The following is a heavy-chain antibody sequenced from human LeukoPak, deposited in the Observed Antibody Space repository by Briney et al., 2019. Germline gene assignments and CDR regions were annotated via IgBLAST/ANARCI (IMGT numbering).Heavy chain of an antibody. D-gene: IGHD5-18*01. CDR2: IYTSGST. V-gene: IGHV4-4*07. CDR3: ARPDQRGYTYGYSAFDI. Sequence: SETLSLTCTVSGGSISSYYWSWIRQPAGKGLEWIGRIYTSGSTNYNPSLKSRVTMSVDTSKNQFSLQLNSVTAADTAVYYCARPDQRGYTYGYSAFDIWGQGTMVTVSS. CDR1: GGSISSYY. J-gene: IGHJ3*02.